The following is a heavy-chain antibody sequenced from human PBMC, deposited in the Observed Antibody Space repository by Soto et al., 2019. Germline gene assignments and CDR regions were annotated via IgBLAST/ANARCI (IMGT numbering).Heavy chain of an antibody. D-gene: IGHD2-15*01. CDR3: AKDVFSGGWYNYFDT. CDR2: ISHDGTAK. Sequence: GGSLRLSCAASGFTVNNFGMHWVRQAPGKGPEWVAMISHDGTAKYYADSVKGRFTISRDNSKNTLYLQMNNLRTEDTAVYYCAKDVFSGGWYNYFDTWGQGTLVTVSS. J-gene: IGHJ5*02. CDR1: GFTVNNFG. V-gene: IGHV3-30*18.